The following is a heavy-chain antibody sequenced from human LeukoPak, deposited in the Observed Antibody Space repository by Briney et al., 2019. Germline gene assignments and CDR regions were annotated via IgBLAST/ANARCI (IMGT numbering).Heavy chain of an antibody. CDR3: ARDSGSGNIDY. J-gene: IGHJ4*02. CDR2: ISAGNGNT. D-gene: IGHD1-26*01. CDR1: GYTFTSYA. Sequence: GASVKVSCKASGYTFTSYAIHWVRQAPGQRLEWMGWISAGNGNTKYSQNFQGRVTFISNTSATTAFMELSSLRSEDAAVYYCARDSGSGNIDYWGQGTLVTVSS. V-gene: IGHV1-3*01.